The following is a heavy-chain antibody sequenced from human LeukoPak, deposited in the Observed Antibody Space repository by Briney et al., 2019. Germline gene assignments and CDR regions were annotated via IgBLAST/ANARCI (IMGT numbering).Heavy chain of an antibody. CDR1: GGTFIIYA. CDR2: MIAIFGTA. CDR3: ARDPGQYYDILTGYYTPYYFDY. J-gene: IGHJ4*02. V-gene: IGHV1-69*01. Sequence: SVTVSFTGSGGTFIIYAISWVRQAPGQGLEWMGGMIAIFGTANYAQKFQRRVTITADESTSTAYMELSSLRSEDTAVYYCARDPGQYYDILTGYYTPYYFDYWGQGTLVTVSS. D-gene: IGHD3-9*01.